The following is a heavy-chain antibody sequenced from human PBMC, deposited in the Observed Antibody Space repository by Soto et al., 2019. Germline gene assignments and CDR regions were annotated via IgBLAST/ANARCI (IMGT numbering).Heavy chain of an antibody. J-gene: IGHJ5*02. D-gene: IGHD2-15*01. CDR3: AKYLVSGVTAGQRWFDP. CDR2: IGSDAGRT. V-gene: IGHV3-23*01. CDR1: GFTFSSFA. Sequence: GGSLRLSCAASGFTFSSFAMSWVRQAPGKGLEWVAVIGSDAGRTHYADSVKDRFIVSRDNSKNTLYLQMGSLRVDETAIYYCAKYLVSGVTAGQRWFDPWGQGTLVTVSS.